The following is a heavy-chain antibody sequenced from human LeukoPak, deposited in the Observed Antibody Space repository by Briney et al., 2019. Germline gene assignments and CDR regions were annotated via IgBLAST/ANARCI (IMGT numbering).Heavy chain of an antibody. CDR1: GFTFSSYG. CDR3: ATEAGDGIDY. V-gene: IGHV3-33*01. Sequence: PGGSLRLSCAASGFTFSSYGMPWVRQAPGKGLEWVAVIWYDGSNKYYADSVKGRFTISRDNAKNSLYLQMNSLRAEDTAVYYCATEAGDGIDYWGQGTLVTVSS. CDR2: IWYDGSNK. D-gene: IGHD7-27*01. J-gene: IGHJ4*02.